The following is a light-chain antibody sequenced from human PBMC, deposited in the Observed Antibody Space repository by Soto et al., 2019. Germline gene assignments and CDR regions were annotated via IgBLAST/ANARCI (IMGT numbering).Light chain of an antibody. CDR2: KAS. J-gene: IGKJ1*01. V-gene: IGKV1-5*03. Sequence: DIQMTQSPSTLSASVGDSVTITCRASQSISSWLAWYQQKPGKAPKLLIYKASSLESGVPSRFSGSGSGTEFTLTISSLQPDDFATYYCQQYNRYSRTFGQGTKVEIK. CDR1: QSISSW. CDR3: QQYNRYSRT.